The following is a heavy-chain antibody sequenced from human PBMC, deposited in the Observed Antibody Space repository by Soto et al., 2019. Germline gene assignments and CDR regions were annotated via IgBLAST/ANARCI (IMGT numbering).Heavy chain of an antibody. J-gene: IGHJ6*03. CDR2: IYPGDSDT. V-gene: IGHV5-51*01. D-gene: IGHD4-17*01. Sequence: GESLKISCKGSGYSFTSYWIGWVRQMPGKGLEWMGIIYPGDSDTRYSPSFQGQVTISADKSISTAYLQWSSLKASDTAMYYCARQLFLGEVTTYYYMDVWGKGTTVTVSS. CDR3: ARQLFLGEVTTYYYMDV. CDR1: GYSFTSYW.